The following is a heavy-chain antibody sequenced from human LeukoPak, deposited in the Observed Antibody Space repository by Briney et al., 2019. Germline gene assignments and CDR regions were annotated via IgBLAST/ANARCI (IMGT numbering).Heavy chain of an antibody. CDR3: ARAPSGSYDKQGYFQH. D-gene: IGHD3-10*01. Sequence: ASVKVSCKASGYTFTSYAMHWVRQAPGQRLERMGWINAGNGNTKYSQKFQGRVTITRDTSASTAYMELSSLRSEDTAVYYCARAPSGSYDKQGYFQHWGQGTLVTVSS. J-gene: IGHJ1*01. V-gene: IGHV1-3*01. CDR1: GYTFTSYA. CDR2: INAGNGNT.